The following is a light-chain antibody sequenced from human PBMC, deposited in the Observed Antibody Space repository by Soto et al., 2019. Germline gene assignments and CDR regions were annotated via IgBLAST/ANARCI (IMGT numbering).Light chain of an antibody. Sequence: EVVLTQSPATLSLSPGERATLSCRASQSISNSLAWYQQKPGQAPRLLIYEASNRATGIPARFSGTGSGTDFTLTISSLEPEDFAVYYCQQRYNGPPCTFGQGTKLEIK. CDR3: QQRYNGPPCT. CDR1: QSISNS. V-gene: IGKV3-11*01. CDR2: EAS. J-gene: IGKJ2*02.